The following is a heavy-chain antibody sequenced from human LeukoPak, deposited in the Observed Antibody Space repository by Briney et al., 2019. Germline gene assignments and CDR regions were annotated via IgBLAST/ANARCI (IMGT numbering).Heavy chain of an antibody. D-gene: IGHD6-13*01. V-gene: IGHV1-3*01. CDR3: ARSQIAAAGGNYYYYGMDV. CDR2: INAGNGNT. CDR1: GYTFTSYG. Sequence: GASVKVSCKASGYTFTSYGISWVRQAPGQGLEWMGWINAGNGNTKYSQKFQGRVTITRDTSASTAYMELSSLRSEDTAVYYCARSQIAAAGGNYYYYGMDVWGKGTTVTVSS. J-gene: IGHJ6*04.